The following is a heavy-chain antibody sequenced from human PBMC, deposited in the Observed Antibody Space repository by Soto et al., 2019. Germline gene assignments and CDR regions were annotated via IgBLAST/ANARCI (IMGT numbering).Heavy chain of an antibody. CDR3: ARVGSGSYGLVSRFWFDP. V-gene: IGHV4-30-4*01. D-gene: IGHD3-10*01. CDR2: IYYSGST. J-gene: IGHJ5*02. Sequence: SETLSLTCTVSGGSISSGDYYWSWIRQPPGKGLEWIGYIYYSGSTYYNPSLKSRVTISVDTSKNQFSLKLSSVTAADTAVYYCARVGSGSYGLVSRFWFDPWGQGTVVTVSS. CDR1: GGSISSGDYY.